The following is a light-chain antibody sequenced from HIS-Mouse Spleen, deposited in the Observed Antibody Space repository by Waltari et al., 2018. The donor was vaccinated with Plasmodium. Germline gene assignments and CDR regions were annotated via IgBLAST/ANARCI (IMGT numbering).Light chain of an antibody. CDR1: QSVSSY. Sequence: EIVLTQSPATLSLSPGDRANLPCRASQSVSSYLAWYQQKPGQAPRLLIYDASNRATGIPARFSGSGSGTDFTLTISSLEPEDFAVYYCQQRSNWPLTFGGGTKVEIK. V-gene: IGKV3-11*01. J-gene: IGKJ4*01. CDR3: QQRSNWPLT. CDR2: DAS.